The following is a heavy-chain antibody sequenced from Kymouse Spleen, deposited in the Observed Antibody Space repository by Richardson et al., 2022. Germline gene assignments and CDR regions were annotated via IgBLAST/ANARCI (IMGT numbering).Heavy chain of an antibody. V-gene: IGHV3-15*01. Sequence: EVQLVESGGGLVKPGGSLRLSCAASGFTFSNAWMSWVRQAPGKGLEWVGRIKSKTDGGTTDYAAPVKGRFTISRDDSKNTLYLQMNSLKTEDTAVYYCTTQFLYYDILTGYYPNWFDPWGQGTLVTVSS. CDR3: TTQFLYYDILTGYYPNWFDP. J-gene: IGHJ5*02. CDR1: GFTFSNAW. CDR2: IKSKTDGGTT. D-gene: IGHD3-9*01.